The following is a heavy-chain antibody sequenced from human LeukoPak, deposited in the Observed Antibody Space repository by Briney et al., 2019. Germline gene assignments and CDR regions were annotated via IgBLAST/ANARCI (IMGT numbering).Heavy chain of an antibody. D-gene: IGHD1-26*01. CDR3: ARISVVGATTETDY. CDR1: GFTFSSYG. J-gene: IGHJ4*02. CDR2: IWYDGTNK. Sequence: GGSLRLSCAASGFTFSSYGMHWVRQAPGKGLEWVALIWYDGTNKYYADSVKGRFTISRDNSKNTLYLQMNSLRAEDTAVYYCARISVVGATTETDYWGQGTLVTVSS. V-gene: IGHV3-33*01.